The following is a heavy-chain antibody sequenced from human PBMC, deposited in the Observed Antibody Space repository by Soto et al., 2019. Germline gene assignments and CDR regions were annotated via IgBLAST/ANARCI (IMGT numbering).Heavy chain of an antibody. D-gene: IGHD4-4*01. CDR3: ARGMTTVTTYDY. J-gene: IGHJ4*02. CDR1: GGSISSGGYS. Sequence: SETLSLTCAVSGGSISSGGYSWSSIRQPPGKGLEWIGYIYHSGSTYYNPSLKSRVTISVDRSKNQFSLNLSSVTAADTAVYYCARGMTTVTTYDYWGQGTLVTVSS. CDR2: IYHSGST. V-gene: IGHV4-30-2*01.